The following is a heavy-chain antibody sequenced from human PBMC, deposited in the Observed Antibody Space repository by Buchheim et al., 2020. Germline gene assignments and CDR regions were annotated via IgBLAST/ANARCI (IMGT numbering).Heavy chain of an antibody. CDR1: GFTFSSYW. V-gene: IGHV3-74*01. J-gene: IGHJ6*02. Sequence: EVQLVESGGGLVQPGGSLRLSCAASGFTFSSYWMHWVRQAPGKGLVWVSRINSDGSSTSYADSVKGRFTISRDNAKNTLYLQMKSLRAEDTAVYYCARWVEYDFWSGYYIDYYYYYGMDVWGQGTT. D-gene: IGHD3-3*01. CDR3: ARWVEYDFWSGYYIDYYYYYGMDV. CDR2: INSDGSST.